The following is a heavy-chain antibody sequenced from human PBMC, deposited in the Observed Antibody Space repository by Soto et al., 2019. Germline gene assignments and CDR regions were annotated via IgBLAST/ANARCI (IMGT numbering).Heavy chain of an antibody. CDR2: IGGGGTDT. J-gene: IGHJ5*02. Sequence: QLLESGGGLVQPGGSPRVHCVASGFTFGDYAMSWVRQAPGKGLEWVASIGGGGTDTYYAASVKGRFTISRDNSKSTLYLQMNNLRVEDTAVYYCAKDAVSYNGEWDWFDTWGQGTLVTVSS. CDR1: GFTFGDYA. CDR3: AKDAVSYNGEWDWFDT. V-gene: IGHV3-23*01. D-gene: IGHD3-10*01.